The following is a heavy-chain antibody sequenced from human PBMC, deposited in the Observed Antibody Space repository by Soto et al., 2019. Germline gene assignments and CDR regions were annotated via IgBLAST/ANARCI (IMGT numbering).Heavy chain of an antibody. CDR3: ARGYSYGYYWFDP. J-gene: IGHJ5*02. V-gene: IGHV4-34*01. CDR1: GGFLSESY. Sequence: PSETLSLTCAVYGGFLSESYWTWIRQPPGKGLEWIGEINHVGGTNYNPSLKSRVTMSVDTSQNQFSLRLISVTAADTAVYYCARGYSYGYYWFDPWGQGTLVTVSS. CDR2: INHVGGT. D-gene: IGHD5-18*01.